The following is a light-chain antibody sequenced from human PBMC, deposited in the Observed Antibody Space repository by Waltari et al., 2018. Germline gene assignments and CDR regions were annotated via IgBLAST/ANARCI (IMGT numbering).Light chain of an antibody. CDR2: KSS. Sequence: DIQLTQSPSTLSASIGDRVTITCRASQHISAWLAWYQQKPGKAPKLLIYKSSSSGSGVSSRFTGSGSGTDFTLTIRGLQPDDFATYYCHHYDGYSRTFGQGTRVEVK. V-gene: IGKV1-5*03. J-gene: IGKJ1*01. CDR3: HHYDGYSRT. CDR1: QHISAW.